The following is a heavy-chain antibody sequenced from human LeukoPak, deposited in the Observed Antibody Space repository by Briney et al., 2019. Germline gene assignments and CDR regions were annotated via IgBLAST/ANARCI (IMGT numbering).Heavy chain of an antibody. CDR1: GFTFDDYA. V-gene: IGHV3-9*01. J-gene: IGHJ4*02. CDR2: ISWNSGDI. Sequence: GRSLILSCAASGFTFDDYAMHWVRQAPGKGLEWVSGISWNSGDIDYADSVKGRFIISRDNSKNMVYLQMNNLRADDTAVYYCAKSVVVITFRFDDWGQGALVTVSS. CDR3: AKSVVVITFRFDD. D-gene: IGHD2-15*01.